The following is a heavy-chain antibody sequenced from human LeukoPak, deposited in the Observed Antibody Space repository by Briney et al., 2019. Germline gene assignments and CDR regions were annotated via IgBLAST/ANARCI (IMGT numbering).Heavy chain of an antibody. V-gene: IGHV1-69*04. D-gene: IGHD6-6*01. CDR2: IIPILGIA. Sequence: SVKVSCKASGGTFSSYAISWVRQAPGQGLEWMGRIIPILGIANYAQKFQGRVTITADKSTSTAYMELSSLRSEDTAVCYCASRPRSYYYYYGMDVWGQGTTVTVSS. CDR3: ASRPRSYYYYYGMDV. CDR1: GGTFSSYA. J-gene: IGHJ6*02.